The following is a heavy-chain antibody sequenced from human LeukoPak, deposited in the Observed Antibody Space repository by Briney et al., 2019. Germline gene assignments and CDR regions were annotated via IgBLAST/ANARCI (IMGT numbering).Heavy chain of an antibody. Sequence: GGSLRLSCAASGFTFSSYWMSWVRQAPGKGLEWVANIEQDGSEKYYVDSAKGRFTISRDSAKSSLYLQMNSLRSEDTAVYYCAREAQEGGIDYWGQGTLVTVSS. V-gene: IGHV3-7*03. CDR3: AREAQEGGIDY. D-gene: IGHD3-16*01. CDR2: IEQDGSEK. J-gene: IGHJ4*02. CDR1: GFTFSSYW.